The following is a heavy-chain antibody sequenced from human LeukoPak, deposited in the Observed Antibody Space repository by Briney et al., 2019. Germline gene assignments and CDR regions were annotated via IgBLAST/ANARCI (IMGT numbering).Heavy chain of an antibody. D-gene: IGHD2-2*01. Sequence: ASVKVSCKASGGTFSSYAISWVRQAPGQGLERMGGIIPIFGTANYAQKFQGRVTITADESTSTAYMELSSLRSEDTAVYYCAIGEDIVVVPAAHSSPPYYYYYYMDVWGKGTTVTVSS. CDR1: GGTFSSYA. CDR2: IIPIFGTA. V-gene: IGHV1-69*13. J-gene: IGHJ6*03. CDR3: AIGEDIVVVPAAHSSPPYYYYYYMDV.